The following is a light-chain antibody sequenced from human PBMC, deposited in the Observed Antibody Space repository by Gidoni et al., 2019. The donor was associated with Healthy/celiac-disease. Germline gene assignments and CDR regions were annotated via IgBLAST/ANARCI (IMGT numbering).Light chain of an antibody. Sequence: DIVMTQSPDSLAVSLGERATTNCKSSQSVLYSSNNKNYLAWYQQKPGQPPKLLIYWASNRESGVPDRFSGSGSGTDFTLTISSLQAEDVAVYYCQQYYSTPQTFGQGTKVEIK. J-gene: IGKJ1*01. CDR1: QSVLYSSNNKNY. V-gene: IGKV4-1*01. CDR2: WAS. CDR3: QQYYSTPQT.